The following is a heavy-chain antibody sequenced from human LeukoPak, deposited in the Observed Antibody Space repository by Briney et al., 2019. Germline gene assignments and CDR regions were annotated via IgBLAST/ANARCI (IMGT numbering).Heavy chain of an antibody. V-gene: IGHV3-74*01. J-gene: IGHJ4*02. CDR3: AHTVWSGNYFDY. Sequence: GRSLRLSREASGFTLCTSWIHCVGHVPGKGLVCVSRINSDGRSTDYADAVKGRFTISRDNTKNTLYLQMNRLRVEDTAGYFCAHTVWSGNYFDYWGQGTLVTVSS. D-gene: IGHD3-3*01. CDR1: GFTLCTSW. CDR2: INSDGRST.